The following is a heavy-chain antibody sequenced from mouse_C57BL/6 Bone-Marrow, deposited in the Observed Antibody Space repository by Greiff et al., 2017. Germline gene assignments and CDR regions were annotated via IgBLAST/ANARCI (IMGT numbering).Heavy chain of an antibody. Sequence: EVQLQESGGGLVQPGGSMKLSCVASGFTFSNYWMNWVRQSPEKGLEWVAQIRLKSDNYATHYAESVKGRFTISRDDSKSSVYLQMNNLRAEDTGIYYCTRYYYCSSFPYYYAMDYWGQGTSVTVSS. D-gene: IGHD1-1*01. CDR1: GFTFSNYW. V-gene: IGHV6-3*01. J-gene: IGHJ4*01. CDR2: IRLKSDNYAT. CDR3: TRYYYCSSFPYYYAMDY.